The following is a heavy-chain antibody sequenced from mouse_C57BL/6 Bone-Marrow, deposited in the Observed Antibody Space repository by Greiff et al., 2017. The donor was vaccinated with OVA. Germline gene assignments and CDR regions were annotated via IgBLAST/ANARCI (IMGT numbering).Heavy chain of an antibody. CDR3: ASSGYYYGLYCFEY. Sequence: QVQLQQPGAELVKPGASVKLSCKASGYTFTSYWMHWVKQRPGQGLEWIGMIHPNSGSTNYNEKFKSKATLTVDKSSSTAYMQLSSLTSEDSAVDYCASSGYYYGLYCFEYWGQGTTLTVSA. D-gene: IGHD1-1*01. J-gene: IGHJ2*01. CDR2: IHPNSGST. CDR1: GYTFTSYW. V-gene: IGHV1-64*01.